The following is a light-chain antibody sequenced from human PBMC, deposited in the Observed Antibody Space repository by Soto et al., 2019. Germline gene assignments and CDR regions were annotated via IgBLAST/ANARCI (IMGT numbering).Light chain of an antibody. CDR2: DVY. CDR1: SSDVGRYTY. CDR3: TSYTSTGTPYV. V-gene: IGLV2-14*01. J-gene: IGLJ1*01. Sequence: QSALTQPASVSGSPGQSITISCAGTSSDVGRYTYVSWYQQHPGKAPKLLIYDVYNRPSGVSNRFSGSKSDNTASLTISGLQAEDEADYYCTSYTSTGTPYVFGRGTKLTVL.